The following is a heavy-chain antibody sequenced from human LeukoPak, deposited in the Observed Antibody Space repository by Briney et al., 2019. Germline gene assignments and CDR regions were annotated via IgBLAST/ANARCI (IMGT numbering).Heavy chain of an antibody. CDR3: ARHNYDFDFDY. CDR2: VAPTTGAT. J-gene: IGHJ4*02. V-gene: IGHV1-2*02. D-gene: IGHD3/OR15-3a*01. Sequence: GASVKVSCKASGYTFTDYYIHWVRQAPGQGLEWMGWVAPTTGATNHAQKFQGRVAMTRDTSIRTTYMELSSLTPDDTAVYYCARHNYDFDFDYWGQGTLVTVSS. CDR1: GYTFTDYY.